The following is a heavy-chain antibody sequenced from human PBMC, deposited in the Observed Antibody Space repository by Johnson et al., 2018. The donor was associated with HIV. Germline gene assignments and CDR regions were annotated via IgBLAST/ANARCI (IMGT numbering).Heavy chain of an antibody. J-gene: IGHJ3*02. CDR1: GFTFSSYG. Sequence: QVQLVESGGGVVQPGGSLRLSCAASGFTFSSYGMHWVRQAPGKGLEWVAFIRYDGSNKYYADSVKGRFTISRDNSKNTLYLQMNSLRAEDTALYYCAVNSGNYYVYAFDIWGQGTLVTVSS. CDR3: AVNSGNYYVYAFDI. V-gene: IGHV3-30*02. D-gene: IGHD1-26*01. CDR2: IRYDGSNK.